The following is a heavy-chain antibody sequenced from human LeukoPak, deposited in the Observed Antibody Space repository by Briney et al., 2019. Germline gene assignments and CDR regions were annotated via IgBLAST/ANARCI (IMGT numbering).Heavy chain of an antibody. CDR2: MNPNSGNT. CDR3: ARGVWFQPRTILDY. CDR1: GYTFTSYD. V-gene: IGHV1-8*01. Sequence: ASVKVSCKASGYTFTSYDINWVRQATGQGREWMGWMNPNSGNTGYAQKFQGRVTMTRNTSISTAYMELSSLRSEDTAVYYCARGVWFQPRTILDYWGQGTLVTVSS. D-gene: IGHD3-16*01. J-gene: IGHJ4*02.